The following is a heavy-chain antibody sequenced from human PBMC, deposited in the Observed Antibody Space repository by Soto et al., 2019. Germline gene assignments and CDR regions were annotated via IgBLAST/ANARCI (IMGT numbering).Heavy chain of an antibody. CDR2: IIPLFGTT. D-gene: IGHD6-19*01. CDR1: GGTFSSCG. CDR3: ARDRGSGWFRDAFDI. J-gene: IGHJ3*02. V-gene: IGHV1-69*01. Sequence: QVQLVQSGAEVKKPGSSVKVSCKASGGTFSSCGVSWVRQAPEQGLEWMGGIIPLFGTTNYAQMFQGRVTITADESTSTAYMELSRLRSEDTAVYYCARDRGSGWFRDAFDIWGQGTMVTVSS.